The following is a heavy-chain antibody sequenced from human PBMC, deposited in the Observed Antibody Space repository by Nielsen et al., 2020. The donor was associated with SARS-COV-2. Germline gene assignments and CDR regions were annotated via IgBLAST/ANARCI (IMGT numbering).Heavy chain of an antibody. CDR3: ARLPHGGFGELLFTSYHYYGMDV. J-gene: IGHJ6*02. V-gene: IGHV4-39*01. CDR2: IYYSGST. Sequence: PGKGLEWIGSIYYSGSTYYNPSLKSRVTISVDTSKNQFSLKLSSVTAADTAVYYCARLPHGGFGELLFTSYHYYGMDVWGQGTTVTVSS. D-gene: IGHD3-10*01.